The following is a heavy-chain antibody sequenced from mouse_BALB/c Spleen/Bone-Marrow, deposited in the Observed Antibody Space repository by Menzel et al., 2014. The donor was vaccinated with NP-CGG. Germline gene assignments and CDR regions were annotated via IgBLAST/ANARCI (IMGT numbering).Heavy chain of an antibody. CDR1: GYTFTIYY. Sequence: VQLQESGAELVKPGASVKLSCKSTGYTFTIYYMYWVKQRPGQGLEWIGGINPSNGGTNFNEKFKSKATLTVDKSSSTAYMQLSSLTSEDSAVYYCTREGTFFAYWGQGTLVTVSA. CDR2: INPSNGGT. V-gene: IGHV1S81*02. D-gene: IGHD3-3*01. J-gene: IGHJ3*01. CDR3: TREGTFFAY.